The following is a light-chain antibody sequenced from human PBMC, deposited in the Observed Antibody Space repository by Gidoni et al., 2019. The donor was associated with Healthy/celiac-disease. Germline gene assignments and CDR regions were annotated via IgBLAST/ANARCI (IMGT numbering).Light chain of an antibody. CDR2: AAS. Sequence: DIQLTQSPSFLSASVGDRVTITCRASQGISSYLAWYQHKPGKAPQLLIYAASTLQSGVPSSFSGRGSGTEFTLTFRSLQPEDFATYYCQQLNSYPPLTFGGGTKVEIK. CDR1: QGISSY. J-gene: IGKJ4*01. CDR3: QQLNSYPPLT. V-gene: IGKV1-9*01.